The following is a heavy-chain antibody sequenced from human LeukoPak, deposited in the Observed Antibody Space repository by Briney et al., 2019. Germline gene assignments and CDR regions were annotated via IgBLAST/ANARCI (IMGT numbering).Heavy chain of an antibody. CDR2: ISADNGNT. CDR3: ATGIKYSSGWYPPYNWFDP. CDR1: GYTLSNHA. J-gene: IGHJ5*02. Sequence: ASVKVSCKGSGYTLSNHAFSWVRQAPGQGLEWMGWISADNGNTNHAQKFQGRVSLTTDTSTSTAYMELRSLRSDDTAVYYCATGIKYSSGWYPPYNWFDPWGQGTLVTVSS. D-gene: IGHD6-19*01. V-gene: IGHV1-18*04.